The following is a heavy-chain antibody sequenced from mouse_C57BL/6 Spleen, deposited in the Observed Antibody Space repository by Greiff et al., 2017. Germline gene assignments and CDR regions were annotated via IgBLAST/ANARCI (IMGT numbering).Heavy chain of an antibody. Sequence: VQGVESGAELARPGASVKLSCKASGYTFTSYGISWVKQRTGQGLEWIGEIYPRSGNTYYNEKFKGKATLTADKSSSTAYMELRSLTSEDSAVYFCARWGGSRPYYAMDYWGQGTSVTVSS. CDR3: ARWGGSRPYYAMDY. J-gene: IGHJ4*01. CDR2: IYPRSGNT. D-gene: IGHD1-1*01. CDR1: GYTFTSYG. V-gene: IGHV1-81*01.